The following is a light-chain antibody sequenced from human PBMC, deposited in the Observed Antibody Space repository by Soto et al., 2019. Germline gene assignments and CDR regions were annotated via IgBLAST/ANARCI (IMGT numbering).Light chain of an antibody. CDR3: QQYDNLLPIT. V-gene: IGKV1-33*01. CDR2: DAS. Sequence: IQMTQSPSSLSASVGDRVTITCQASQDISKNLNWYQQKPGKAPKLLIYDASTLQTGVPSRFSGIGSTTHFSFPISSLQPEDVATHYCQQYDNLLPITFGQGTRLEIK. CDR1: QDISKN. J-gene: IGKJ5*01.